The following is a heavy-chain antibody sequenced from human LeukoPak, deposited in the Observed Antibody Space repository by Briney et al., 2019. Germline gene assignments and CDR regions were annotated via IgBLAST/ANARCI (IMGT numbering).Heavy chain of an antibody. D-gene: IGHD2-21*02. Sequence: ASVKVSCKASGYTFTSYYMHWVRQAPGQGLEWMGIINPSGGSTSYAQKFQGRVTMTRDMSTSTAYMELSRLRSDDTAVYYCARDHSYCGTDCYSDYWGQGTLVTVSS. CDR2: INPSGGST. CDR3: ARDHSYCGTDCYSDY. V-gene: IGHV1-46*01. CDR1: GYTFTSYY. J-gene: IGHJ4*02.